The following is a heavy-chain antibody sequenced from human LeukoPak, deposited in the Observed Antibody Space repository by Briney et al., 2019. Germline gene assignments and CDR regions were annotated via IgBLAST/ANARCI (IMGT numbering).Heavy chain of an antibody. D-gene: IGHD3-22*01. V-gene: IGHV1-2*04. CDR1: GYTFTGYY. Sequence: ASVKVSCKASGYTFTGYYMHWVRQAPGQGLEWMGWINPNSGGTNYAQKFQGWVTMTRDTSISTAYMELSRLRSDDTAVYYCARGASNYYDSSGYHDAFDIWGQGTMVTVSS. CDR2: INPNSGGT. J-gene: IGHJ3*02. CDR3: ARGASNYYDSSGYHDAFDI.